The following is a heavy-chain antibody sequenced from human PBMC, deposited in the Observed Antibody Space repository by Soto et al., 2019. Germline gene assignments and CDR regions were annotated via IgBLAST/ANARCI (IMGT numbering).Heavy chain of an antibody. CDR1: GGTFSSYA. J-gene: IGHJ1*01. Sequence: SVKVSCKASGGTFSSYAISWVRQAPGQGLEWMGGIIPIFGTANYAQKFQGRVTITADESTSTAYMELSSLRSEDTAVYYCARDPTHYDSSGYPVPAYYFQHWGQGTLVTVSS. CDR3: ARDPTHYDSSGYPVPAYYFQH. V-gene: IGHV1-69*13. CDR2: IIPIFGTA. D-gene: IGHD3-22*01.